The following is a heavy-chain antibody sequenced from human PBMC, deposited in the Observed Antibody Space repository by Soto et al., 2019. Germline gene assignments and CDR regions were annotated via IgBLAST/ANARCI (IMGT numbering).Heavy chain of an antibody. J-gene: IGHJ6*02. CDR2: IYWDNDK. V-gene: IGHV2-5*02. D-gene: IGHD2-21*02. CDR1: GFSLSTGGVG. Sequence: QITLKESGPTLVKPTQTLTLTCTFSGFSLSTGGVGVGWIRQPPGKALEWLALIYWDNDKRYSPSLRSRLTVTKDTYKIQLVLTMTNMDPVDTATYYCVHSRCGGDCLRSYSSHYYYGMDVWGQGTTVTVFS. CDR3: VHSRCGGDCLRSYSSHYYYGMDV.